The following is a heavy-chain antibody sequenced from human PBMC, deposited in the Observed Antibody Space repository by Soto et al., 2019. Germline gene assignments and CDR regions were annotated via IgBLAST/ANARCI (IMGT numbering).Heavy chain of an antibody. Sequence: GGSLRLSCAASGFTFSNAWMSWVRQAPGKGLEWVGRIKSKTDGGTTDYAAPVKGRFTISRDDSKNTLYLQMNSLKTEDTAVYYCTTDVDGIVVVPAAILYNWFDPWGQGTLVTVSS. J-gene: IGHJ5*02. CDR3: TTDVDGIVVVPAAILYNWFDP. CDR2: IKSKTDGGTT. D-gene: IGHD2-2*02. CDR1: GFTFSNAW. V-gene: IGHV3-15*01.